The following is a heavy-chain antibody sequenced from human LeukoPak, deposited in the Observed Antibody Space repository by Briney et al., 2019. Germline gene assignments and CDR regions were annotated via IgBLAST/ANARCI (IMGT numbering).Heavy chain of an antibody. J-gene: IGHJ4*02. CDR3: ARGPRGYSYHFDY. Sequence: ASVKVSCKASGYTFTGYYMHWVRQAPGQGLEWMGWINPNSGGTNYAQKFQGRVTMTRDTSISTAYMELSRLRSDDAAVYYCARGPRGYSYHFDYWGQGTLVTVSS. V-gene: IGHV1-2*02. CDR2: INPNSGGT. CDR1: GYTFTGYY. D-gene: IGHD5-18*01.